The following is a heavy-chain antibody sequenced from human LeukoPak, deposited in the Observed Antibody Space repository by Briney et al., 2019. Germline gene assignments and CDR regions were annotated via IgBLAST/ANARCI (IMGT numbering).Heavy chain of an antibody. J-gene: IGHJ4*02. D-gene: IGHD2-15*01. CDR2: ISYDGSNK. V-gene: IGHV3-30-3*01. Sequence: PGESLRLSCAASGFTSSSYAMHWVRQAPGKGLEWVAVISYDGSNKYYADSVKGRFTISRDNSKNTLYLQMNSLRAEDTAVYYCARDLRGYESWVDYWGQGTLVTVSS. CDR3: ARDLRGYESWVDY. CDR1: GFTSSSYA.